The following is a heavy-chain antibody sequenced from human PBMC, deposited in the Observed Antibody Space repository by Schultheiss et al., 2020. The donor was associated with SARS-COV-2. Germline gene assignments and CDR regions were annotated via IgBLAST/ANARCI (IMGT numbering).Heavy chain of an antibody. D-gene: IGHD6-19*01. CDR1: GFTFSSYA. V-gene: IGHV3-21*01. J-gene: IGHJ4*02. CDR3: ARSAVAGLDY. CDR2: ISSSSSYM. Sequence: GSLRLSCAVSGFTFSSYAMSWVRQAPGKGLEWVSSISSSSSYMYYADSVKGRFTISRDNAKNSLYLQMNSLRAEDTAVYYCARSAVAGLDYWGQGTLVTVSS.